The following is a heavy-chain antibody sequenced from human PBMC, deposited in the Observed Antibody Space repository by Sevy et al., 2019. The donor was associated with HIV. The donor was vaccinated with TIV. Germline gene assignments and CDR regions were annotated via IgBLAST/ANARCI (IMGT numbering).Heavy chain of an antibody. CDR1: GYTFTSYG. CDR3: ARVFRNVLLWIGELLPFDY. Sequence: ASVKVSCKASGYTFTSYGISWVRQAPGQGLEWMGWISAYNGNTNYAQKLQGRVTMTTDTSTSTAYMELRSLRSDDTAVYYCARVFRNVLLWIGELLPFDYWGQGTLVTVSS. CDR2: ISAYNGNT. J-gene: IGHJ4*02. V-gene: IGHV1-18*01. D-gene: IGHD3-10*01.